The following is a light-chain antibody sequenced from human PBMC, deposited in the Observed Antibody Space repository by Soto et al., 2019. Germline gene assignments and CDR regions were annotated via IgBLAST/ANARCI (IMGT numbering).Light chain of an antibody. CDR3: QKYTDWPPWT. CDR1: QSVSNN. J-gene: IGKJ1*01. V-gene: IGKV3-15*01. Sequence: EILITQSPATLSVSQGERATLSCRASQSVSNNLAWYQQRPGQAPRLIIYGASTRATGIPARFSGSGSWAEFTLTISSLQSEDFAVYDCQKYTDWPPWTLCQGTKVDI. CDR2: GAS.